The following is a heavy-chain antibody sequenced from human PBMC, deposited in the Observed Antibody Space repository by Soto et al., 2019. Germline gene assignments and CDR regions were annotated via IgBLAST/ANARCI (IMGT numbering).Heavy chain of an antibody. D-gene: IGHD6-6*01. J-gene: IGHJ4*02. V-gene: IGHV1-8*01. CDR3: ARGFRSSSYFDY. Sequence: ASVKVSCKASGYTFTSYDINWVRQATGQGLEWMGWMNPNSGNTGYAQKFQGRVTMTRNTSISTAYMELSSLRSEGTAVYYCARGFRSSSYFDYWGQGTLVTVSS. CDR2: MNPNSGNT. CDR1: GYTFTSYD.